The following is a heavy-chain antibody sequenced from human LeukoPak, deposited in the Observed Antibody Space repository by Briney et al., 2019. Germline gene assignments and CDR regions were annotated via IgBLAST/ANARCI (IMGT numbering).Heavy chain of an antibody. Sequence: QSGGSLRLSCVASGFTVSSNYMSWVRQAPGKGLEWVSVIYSGGSTYYADSVKGRFTVSRDNSKNTLYLQMNSLRAVDTAVYYCARGDSSGYSKVFDYWGQGTLVTVSS. D-gene: IGHD3-22*01. CDR2: IYSGGST. CDR3: ARGDSSGYSKVFDY. J-gene: IGHJ4*02. V-gene: IGHV3-53*01. CDR1: GFTVSSNY.